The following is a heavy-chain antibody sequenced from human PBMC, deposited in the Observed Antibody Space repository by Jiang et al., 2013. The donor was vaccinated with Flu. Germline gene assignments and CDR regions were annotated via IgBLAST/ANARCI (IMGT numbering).Heavy chain of an antibody. CDR3: VRMGIYLWIDY. Sequence: TFSGFSLTTRGMRVSWIRQSPGKALEWLACIDWDDDKFYSTSLKARLTISKDTSKNQVVLTMTNMDPVDTATYYCVRMGIYLWIDYWGPGTLVTVSS. V-gene: IGHV2-70*04. D-gene: IGHD3-10*01. CDR2: IDWDDDK. J-gene: IGHJ4*02. CDR1: GFSLTTRGMR.